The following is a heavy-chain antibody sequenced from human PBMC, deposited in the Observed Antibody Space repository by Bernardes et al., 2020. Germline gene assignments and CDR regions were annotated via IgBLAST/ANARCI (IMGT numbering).Heavy chain of an antibody. CDR2: ISSSSSYI. J-gene: IGHJ5*02. CDR1: GFTFSSYS. CDR3: ARGRKLAAHYDFWSGYSSSGYGNWFDP. Sequence: GGSLRLSCAASGFTFSSYSMNWVRQAPGKGLAWVSSISSSSSYIYYADSVKGRFTISRDKAKHSLYLQMNSLRAEDTAVYYCARGRKLAAHYDFWSGYSSSGYGNWFDPWGQGTLVTVSS. D-gene: IGHD3-3*01. V-gene: IGHV3-21*01.